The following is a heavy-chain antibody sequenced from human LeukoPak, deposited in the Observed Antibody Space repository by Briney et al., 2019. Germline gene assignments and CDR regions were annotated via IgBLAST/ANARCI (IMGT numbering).Heavy chain of an antibody. CDR3: ARVLTDSSNWYLYYFDY. J-gene: IGHJ4*02. CDR1: GGSISSGAYY. V-gene: IGHV4-31*03. Sequence: PSQTLSLTCTVSGGSISSGAYYWSWIRQHPGKGLEWIGYIYYSGSTYYNPSLKSRVTISVDTSKNQFSLKLSSVTAADTAVYYCARVLTDSSNWYLYYFDYWGQGTLVTVSS. CDR2: IYYSGST. D-gene: IGHD6-13*01.